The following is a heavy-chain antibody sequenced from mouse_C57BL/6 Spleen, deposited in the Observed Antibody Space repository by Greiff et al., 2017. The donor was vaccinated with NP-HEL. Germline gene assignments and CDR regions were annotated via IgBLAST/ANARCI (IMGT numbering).Heavy chain of an antibody. J-gene: IGHJ4*01. V-gene: IGHV1-76*01. CDR1: GYTFTDYY. CDR3: ARDYDYDDYAMDY. D-gene: IGHD2-4*01. CDR2: IYPGSGNT. Sequence: QVQLQQSGAELVRPGASVKLSCKASGYTFTDYYINWVKQRPGQGLEWIARIYPGSGNTYYNEKFKGKATLTAEKSSSTAYMQVSSLTSEDSAVYFCARDYDYDDYAMDYWGQGTSVTVSS.